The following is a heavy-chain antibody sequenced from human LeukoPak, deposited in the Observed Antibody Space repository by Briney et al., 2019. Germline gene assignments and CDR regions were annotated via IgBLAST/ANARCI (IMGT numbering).Heavy chain of an antibody. Sequence: GASVKVSCKASGYTFTSYDINWVRQATGQGLEWMGWMNPNSGNTGYAQKFQGRVTITRNTSMSTAYMELSSLRSEDTAVYYCALGYCSGGSCYPDYWGQGTLVTVSS. CDR3: ALGYCSGGSCYPDY. CDR2: MNPNSGNT. CDR1: GYTFTSYD. J-gene: IGHJ4*02. D-gene: IGHD2-15*01. V-gene: IGHV1-8*03.